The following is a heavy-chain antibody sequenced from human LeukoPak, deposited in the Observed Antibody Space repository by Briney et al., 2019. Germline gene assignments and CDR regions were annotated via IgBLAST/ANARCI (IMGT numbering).Heavy chain of an antibody. Sequence: SVKVSCKASGGTFSSYATSWVRQAPGQGLEWMGRIIPILGIANYAQKFQGRVTMTRNTSISTAYMELSSLRSEDTAVYYCAVAHSSGWYYFDYWGQGTLVTVSS. CDR3: AVAHSSGWYYFDY. D-gene: IGHD6-19*01. CDR2: IIPILGIA. CDR1: GGTFSSYA. J-gene: IGHJ4*02. V-gene: IGHV1-69*04.